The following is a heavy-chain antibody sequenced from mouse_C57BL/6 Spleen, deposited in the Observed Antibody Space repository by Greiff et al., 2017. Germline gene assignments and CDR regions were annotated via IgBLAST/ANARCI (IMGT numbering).Heavy chain of an antibody. J-gene: IGHJ2*02. CDR2: IHPSDGGT. D-gene: IGHD1-1*01. CDR3: AIDYGSSGCEYFDY. CDR1: GYTFTSYW. Sequence: VQLQQPGAELVKPGASVKVSCKASGYTFTSYWMNWVKQRPGQGLEWIGGIHPSDGGTTYNQKFKGKATLTVDKSSSTAYMQLSSLTSEDSAVXYCAIDYGSSGCEYFDYWGQGTSLTVSS. V-gene: IGHV1-74*01.